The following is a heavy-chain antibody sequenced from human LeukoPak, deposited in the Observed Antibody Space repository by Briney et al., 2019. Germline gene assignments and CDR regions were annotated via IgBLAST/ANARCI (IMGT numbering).Heavy chain of an antibody. J-gene: IGHJ4*02. Sequence: SETLSLTCAVYGGSFSGYYWSWIRQPPGKGLEWIGEINHSGSTNYNPSLKGRVTISVDTSKNHFSLKLSSVTAADTAVYYCARGRRWLQSPYFDYWGQGTLVTVSS. CDR3: ARGRRWLQSPYFDY. CDR2: INHSGST. CDR1: GGSFSGYY. V-gene: IGHV4-34*01. D-gene: IGHD5-24*01.